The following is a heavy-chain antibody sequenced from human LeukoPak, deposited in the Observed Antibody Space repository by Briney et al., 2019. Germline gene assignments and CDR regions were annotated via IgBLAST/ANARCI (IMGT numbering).Heavy chain of an antibody. CDR1: GFTFSTYS. V-gene: IGHV3-21*01. Sequence: GGSLRLSCAASGFTFSTYSMNWVRQAPGKGLEWVSSISSSSSYIYYPDSVKGRFTISRDNAKNSLYLQMNSLRAEDTAVYYCARSTSYPAAAGTPENAFDIWGQGTMVTVSS. D-gene: IGHD6-13*01. J-gene: IGHJ3*02. CDR2: ISSSSSYI. CDR3: ARSTSYPAAAGTPENAFDI.